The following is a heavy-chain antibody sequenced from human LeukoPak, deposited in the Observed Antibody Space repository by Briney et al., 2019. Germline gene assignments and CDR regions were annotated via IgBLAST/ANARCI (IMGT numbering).Heavy chain of an antibody. V-gene: IGHV2-5*02. CDR3: AQTKYTLTSPGWFDP. J-gene: IGHJ5*02. CDR2: IYWDDDK. Sequence: SGPTLVNPTQTLTLTCALSGFSLSTSGVGVGWIRQPPGKALEWLAIIYWDDDKRFSPSLKDRLTIAKDTSKNQVVLTLTNMDPVDTASYYCAQTKYTLTSPGWFDPWGQGTLVTVSS. D-gene: IGHD2-2*01. CDR1: GFSLSTSGVG.